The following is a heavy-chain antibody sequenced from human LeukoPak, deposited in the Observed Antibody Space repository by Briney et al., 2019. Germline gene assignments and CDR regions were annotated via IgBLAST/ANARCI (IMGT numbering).Heavy chain of an antibody. Sequence: GGSLRLSCAASGFIFSNYWMHWVRQAPGKGLVWVSRIKTDGSTITYADSVKGRFTISRDSAMNTLYLQMNSLGAEDTAVYYCARVGQGEWFFDLWGRGTLVTVSS. CDR3: ARVGQGEWFFDL. V-gene: IGHV3-74*01. CDR2: IKTDGSTI. CDR1: GFIFSNYW. J-gene: IGHJ2*01. D-gene: IGHD1-26*01.